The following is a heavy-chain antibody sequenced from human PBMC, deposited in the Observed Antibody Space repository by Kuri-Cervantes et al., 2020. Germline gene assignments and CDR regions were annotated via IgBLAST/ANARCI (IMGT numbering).Heavy chain of an antibody. D-gene: IGHD2-15*01. CDR3: AKDHLNGDFDY. Sequence: GESLKISCAASGFTVGSSYMSWVRQATGKGLEWVSAIGTAGDTYYPGSVKGRFTFSRDNSKNTLYPQMNSLRAEDTAVYYCAKDHLNGDFDYWGQGTLVTVSS. CDR1: GFTVGSSY. CDR2: IGTAGDT. V-gene: IGHV3-13*01. J-gene: IGHJ4*02.